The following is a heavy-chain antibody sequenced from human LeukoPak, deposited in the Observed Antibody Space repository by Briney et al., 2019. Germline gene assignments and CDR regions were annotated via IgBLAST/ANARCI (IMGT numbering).Heavy chain of an antibody. J-gene: IGHJ4*02. Sequence: SETLSLTCTVPGGSISSYYWSWIRQPAGKGLEWIGRIYTSGSTNYNPSLKSRVTMSVDKSKNQFSLKLSSVTAADTAVYYCARDPGGIAAAGTVYYFDYWGQGTLVTVSS. CDR2: IYTSGST. V-gene: IGHV4-4*07. D-gene: IGHD6-13*01. CDR3: ARDPGGIAAAGTVYYFDY. CDR1: GGSISSYY.